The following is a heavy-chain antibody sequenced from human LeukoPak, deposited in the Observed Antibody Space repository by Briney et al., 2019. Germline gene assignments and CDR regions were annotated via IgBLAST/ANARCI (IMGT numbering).Heavy chain of an antibody. V-gene: IGHV1-46*01. CDR3: ARDARVNYYYDSSGYIDY. D-gene: IGHD3-22*01. CDR2: INPSGGST. Sequence: ASVKVPCKASGYTFTSYYMHWVRQAPGQGLEWMGIINPSGGSTSYAQKFQGRVTMTRDTSTSTVYMELSSLRSEDTAVYYCARDARVNYYYDSSGYIDYWGQGTLVTVSS. J-gene: IGHJ4*02. CDR1: GYTFTSYY.